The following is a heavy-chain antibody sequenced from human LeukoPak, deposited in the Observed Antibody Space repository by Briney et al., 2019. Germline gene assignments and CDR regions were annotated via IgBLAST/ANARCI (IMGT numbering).Heavy chain of an antibody. J-gene: IGHJ6*02. CDR1: GYSFTNNY. V-gene: IGHV1-46*01. CDR3: ARASTYYYDSSTPDYYGMDV. CDR2: IYPRDGST. Sequence: ASVKVSCKASGYSFTNNYIHWVRQAPGQGLEWMGMIYPRDGSTSYAQKFQGRVTVTRDTSTSTVHMELSGLRSEDTAVYYCARASTYYYDSSTPDYYGMDVWGQGTTVTVSS. D-gene: IGHD3-22*01.